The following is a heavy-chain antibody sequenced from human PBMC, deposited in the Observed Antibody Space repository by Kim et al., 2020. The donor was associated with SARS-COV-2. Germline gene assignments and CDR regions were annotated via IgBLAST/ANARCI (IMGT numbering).Heavy chain of an antibody. J-gene: IGHJ4*02. Sequence: NYNPSLKSRVTISVDTSKNQFSLKLSSVTAADTAVYYCARATGGSSGSDYWGQGTLVTVSS. V-gene: IGHV4-34*01. CDR3: ARATGGSSGSDY. D-gene: IGHD6-19*01.